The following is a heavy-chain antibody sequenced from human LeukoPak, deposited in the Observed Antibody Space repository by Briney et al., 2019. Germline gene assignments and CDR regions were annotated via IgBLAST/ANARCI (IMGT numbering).Heavy chain of an antibody. Sequence: GGSPRLSCAASGFTFSSYEMNWVRQAPGKGLEWVSYISSSGSTIYYADSVKGRFTISRDNAKNSLYLQMNSLRAEDTAVYYCARLLWELHDSYYFDYWGQGTLVTVSS. V-gene: IGHV3-48*03. CDR2: ISSSGSTI. J-gene: IGHJ4*02. CDR1: GFTFSSYE. CDR3: ARLLWELHDSYYFDY. D-gene: IGHD1-26*01.